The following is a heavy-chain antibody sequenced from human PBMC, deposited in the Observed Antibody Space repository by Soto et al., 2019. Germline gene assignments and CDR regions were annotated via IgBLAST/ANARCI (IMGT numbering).Heavy chain of an antibody. V-gene: IGHV3-23*01. CDR1: GFTFSSSA. CDR2: ISGGGLNT. D-gene: IGHD3-10*01. Sequence: GGSLRLSCAASGFTFSSSAMSWVRQAPGKGLEWVSGISGGGLNTYYADSVKGRFTISSDNSKNTLYLQMNILGAKDTAVYYCAKDHVLRGVIITNYFDYWGQGTLVTVSS. J-gene: IGHJ4*02. CDR3: AKDHVLRGVIITNYFDY.